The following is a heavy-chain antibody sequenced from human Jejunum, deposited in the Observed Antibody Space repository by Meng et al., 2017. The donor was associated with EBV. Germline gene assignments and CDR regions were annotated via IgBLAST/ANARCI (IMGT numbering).Heavy chain of an antibody. J-gene: IGHJ4*02. V-gene: IGHV1-69*15. D-gene: IGHD4-17*01. Sequence: QEQLVQVGAEVKKPGSSVKVSCKASGDRFGTYSVSWVRQAPGQGLEWMGNTVPIFGTTSYAQKFQGRVTITADESTRTAFMELRNLRSEDSAMYYCARAGGDYEDYWGQGTLVTVSS. CDR3: ARAGGDYEDY. CDR1: GDRFGTYS. CDR2: TVPIFGTT.